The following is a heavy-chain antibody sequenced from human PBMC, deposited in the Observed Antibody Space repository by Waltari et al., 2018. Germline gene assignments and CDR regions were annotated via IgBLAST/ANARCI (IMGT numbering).Heavy chain of an antibody. CDR1: GGSLSSSSYY. D-gene: IGHD3-10*01. Sequence: QLQLQESGPGLVKPSETLSLTCTVSGGSLSSSSYYWGWIRQPPGKGLEWIGSIYYSGSTYYNPSLKSRVTISVDTSKNQFSLKLSSVTAADTAVYYCARHPRLWFGELLYYFDYWGQGTLVTVSS. V-gene: IGHV4-39*01. J-gene: IGHJ4*02. CDR3: ARHPRLWFGELLYYFDY. CDR2: IYYSGST.